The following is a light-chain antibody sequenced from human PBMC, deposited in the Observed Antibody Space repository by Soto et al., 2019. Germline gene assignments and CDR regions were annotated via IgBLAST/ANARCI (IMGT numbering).Light chain of an antibody. J-gene: IGKJ1*01. CDR2: DAS. Sequence: EIVLTQSPATLSLSPGERATLSCRASQSVSSYLAWYQQKPGQAPRLLIYDASNRATGIPARFSGSGSGTDFTLTISSLEPEDFATYYCLQVYNFPRTFGQGTQV. CDR1: QSVSSY. V-gene: IGKV3-11*01. CDR3: LQVYNFPRT.